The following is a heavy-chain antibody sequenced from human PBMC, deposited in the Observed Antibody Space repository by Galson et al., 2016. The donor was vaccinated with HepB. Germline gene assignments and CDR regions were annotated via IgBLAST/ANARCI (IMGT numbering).Heavy chain of an antibody. D-gene: IGHD2-21*02. CDR1: GYTFTDFY. Sequence: SVKVSCKASGYTFTDFYIHWVRQAPGQGLEWMGIISPTSGTTSYAQKFRGRVAMTRDTSTTTVYLEMSSLASEDTAIYYCAREVMTPMREWCFDLWGRGTLVTVS. J-gene: IGHJ2*01. V-gene: IGHV1-46*01. CDR2: ISPTSGTT. CDR3: AREVMTPMREWCFDL.